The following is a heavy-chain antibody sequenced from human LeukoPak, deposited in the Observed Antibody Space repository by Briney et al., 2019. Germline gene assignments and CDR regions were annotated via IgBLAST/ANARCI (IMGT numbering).Heavy chain of an antibody. CDR2: ISAYSGNT. D-gene: IGHD3-22*01. J-gene: IGHJ4*02. Sequence: GASVKVSCKASGYTFTNYGIFWVRQAPGQGLEWMGWISAYSGNTNYAQELQGRVTLTTETSTSTAYMELESLRSDDTAVYYCAISQGSYYDTSGYLGGDYWGQGTLVTVSS. CDR3: AISQGSYYDTSGYLGGDY. CDR1: GYTFTNYG. V-gene: IGHV1-18*01.